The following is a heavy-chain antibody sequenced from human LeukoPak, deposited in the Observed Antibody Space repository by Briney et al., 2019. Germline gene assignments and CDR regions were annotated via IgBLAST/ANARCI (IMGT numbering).Heavy chain of an antibody. Sequence: GESLKISCKGSGYSFTSYWIGWVRQMPGKGLEWMGIIYPGDSDTRYSPSFQGQATISAHNSISTGYLQWSSLKASDTAMYYCARQLRLLGYCSGGSCYNEEDYWGQGTLVTVSS. J-gene: IGHJ4*02. CDR1: GYSFTSYW. V-gene: IGHV5-51*01. D-gene: IGHD2-15*01. CDR2: IYPGDSDT. CDR3: ARQLRLLGYCSGGSCYNEEDY.